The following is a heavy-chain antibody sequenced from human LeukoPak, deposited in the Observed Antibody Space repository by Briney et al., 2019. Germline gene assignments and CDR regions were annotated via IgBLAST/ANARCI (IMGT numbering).Heavy chain of an antibody. Sequence: SETLSLTCTVSGGSISSYYWSWIRQPPGKGLEWIGYIYTSGSTNYNPSLKSRVTISVDTSKNQFSLKLSSVTAADTAAYYCASTKLELISPYYFDYWGQGTLVTVSS. CDR3: ASTKLELISPYYFDY. CDR1: GGSISSYY. D-gene: IGHD1-7*01. V-gene: IGHV4-4*09. CDR2: IYTSGST. J-gene: IGHJ4*02.